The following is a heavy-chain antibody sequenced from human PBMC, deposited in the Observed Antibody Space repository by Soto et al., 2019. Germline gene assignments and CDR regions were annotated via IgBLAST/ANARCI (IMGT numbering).Heavy chain of an antibody. D-gene: IGHD2-2*01. CDR3: ARTFEDIVVVPDASYYYYVMDV. Sequence: PGGSLRLSCAASGLTFSTYEMNWVRQAPGKGLEWASVISSGVNTYYADSVKGRFSISRDNSMNTLFLQMNSLRAEDTAVYYCARTFEDIVVVPDASYYYYVMDVWGQGTTVTVSS. CDR1: GLTFSTYE. J-gene: IGHJ6*02. V-gene: IGHV3-53*01. CDR2: ISSGVNT.